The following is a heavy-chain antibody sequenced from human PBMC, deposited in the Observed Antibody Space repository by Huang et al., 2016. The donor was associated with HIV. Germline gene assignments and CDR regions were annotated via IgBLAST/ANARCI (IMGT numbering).Heavy chain of an antibody. CDR3: ARDPLDIRRHFDF. D-gene: IGHD3-3*01. CDR2: INGGNGET. Sequence: QVQLVQSGAEVKKPGTSVKVSCKTSGYTFSSHALHWLRQAPGQRPEWMGWINGGNGETKYSQKLQGRVTITSDTSANIGYMELNSLLSEDTAVYYCARDPLDIRRHFDFWGQGSLVTVSS. CDR1: GYTFSSHA. V-gene: IGHV1-3*01. J-gene: IGHJ4*02.